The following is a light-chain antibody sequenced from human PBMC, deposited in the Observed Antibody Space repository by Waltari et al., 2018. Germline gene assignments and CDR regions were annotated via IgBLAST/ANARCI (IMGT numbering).Light chain of an antibody. Sequence: EIVLTQSPDTLSLSPGERATLSCRASQSVTNSLAWYQQKPGQAPRLLIYSASNRATGVPARLSGSGSGTDFTLTISSLEPEDFAVYYCQQRSNWPRTFGQGTKVEIK. V-gene: IGKV3-11*01. CDR3: QQRSNWPRT. J-gene: IGKJ1*01. CDR1: QSVTNS. CDR2: SAS.